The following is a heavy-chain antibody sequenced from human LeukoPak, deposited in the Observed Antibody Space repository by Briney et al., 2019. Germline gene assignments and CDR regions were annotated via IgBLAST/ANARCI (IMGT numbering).Heavy chain of an antibody. CDR3: STLVARSSWSHFDF. V-gene: IGHV1-2*02. D-gene: IGHD6-13*01. CDR2: ISPNSGAT. CDR1: GYTFTRYF. Sequence: GASVNVSCMASGYTFTRYFIHWVRQAPGQGLEWMGWISPNSGATNYAQNFQARVTMTGDTSISTAYMELSSLRSDDTAVYHCSTLVARSSWSHFDFWGQGTLVTVSS. J-gene: IGHJ4*02.